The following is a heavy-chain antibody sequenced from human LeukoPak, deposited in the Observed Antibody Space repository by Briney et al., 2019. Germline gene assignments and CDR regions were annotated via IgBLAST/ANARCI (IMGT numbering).Heavy chain of an antibody. J-gene: IGHJ6*03. Sequence: ETSETLSLTCAVSGGSISSGHWWSWVRQPPGKGLEWIGEIYHSGTTNYNPSLKSRVTLSVDKSKKQFSLKLSSVTAADTAVYYCARQGCSGGSCYSVYYYYYYMDVWGKGTTVTVSS. V-gene: IGHV4-4*02. CDR2: IYHSGTT. CDR1: GGSISSGHW. D-gene: IGHD2-15*01. CDR3: ARQGCSGGSCYSVYYYYYYMDV.